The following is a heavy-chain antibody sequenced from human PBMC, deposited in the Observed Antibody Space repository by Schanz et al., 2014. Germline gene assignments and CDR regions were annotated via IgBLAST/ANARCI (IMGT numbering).Heavy chain of an antibody. Sequence: VQLLQSGGALVQPGGSLRLSCSASGFRFDDYAMHWVRQAPGKGLEWVSGMSWNAGSLGYGDSVKGRFTISRDNAKNSLDLHMNSLRAEDTALYYCARDTAQSCIAPSCSEYFQHWGKGALVTVSS. V-gene: IGHV3-9*01. D-gene: IGHD2-2*01. CDR3: ARDTAQSCIAPSCSEYFQH. CDR2: MSWNAGSL. J-gene: IGHJ1*01. CDR1: GFRFDDYA.